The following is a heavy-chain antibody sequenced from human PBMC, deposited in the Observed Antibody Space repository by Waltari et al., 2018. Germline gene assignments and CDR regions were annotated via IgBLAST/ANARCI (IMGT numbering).Heavy chain of an antibody. Sequence: QVQLQESGPGLVKPSETLSLTCTVPGGSISSYYWSWIRQPPGKGLEWIGYIYYSGSTNYNPSLKSRVTISVDTSKNQFSLKLSSVTAADTAVYYCARLGVNYYYYMDVWGKGTTVTISS. CDR3: ARLGVNYYYYMDV. CDR2: IYYSGST. CDR1: GGSISSYY. D-gene: IGHD3-10*01. V-gene: IGHV4-59*08. J-gene: IGHJ6*03.